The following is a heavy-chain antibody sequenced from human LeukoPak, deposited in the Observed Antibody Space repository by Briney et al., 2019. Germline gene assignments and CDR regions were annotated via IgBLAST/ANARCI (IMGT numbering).Heavy chain of an antibody. CDR2: ISYDGSNK. D-gene: IGHD2-2*01. Sequence: RRSLRLSSAPPRFTFSSYAMHSVPQAPATRPEWAAVISYDGSNKYYAGSVKGRFTISRDNSKNTLYLQMNSLRAEDTAVYYCARAFCGLYCSSTSWDTDAFDIWGQGTMVTVSS. CDR3: ARAFCGLYCSSTSWDTDAFDI. CDR1: RFTFSSYA. V-gene: IGHV3-30-3*01. J-gene: IGHJ3*02.